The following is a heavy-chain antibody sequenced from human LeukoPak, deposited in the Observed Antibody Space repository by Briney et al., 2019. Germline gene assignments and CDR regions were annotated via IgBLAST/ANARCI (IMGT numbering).Heavy chain of an antibody. CDR1: GFTFSNYA. V-gene: IGHV3-23*01. J-gene: IGHJ2*01. D-gene: IGHD3-3*01. Sequence: GGSLRLSCAASGFTFSNYAMSWVRQAPGKGLEWVSGISGSGGSTYYADSVKGRLTISRDNSKNTLYLQMDSLRAEDTAVYFTTADDWYFDLWGRGTLVTVFS. CDR3: TADDWYFDL. CDR2: ISGSGGST.